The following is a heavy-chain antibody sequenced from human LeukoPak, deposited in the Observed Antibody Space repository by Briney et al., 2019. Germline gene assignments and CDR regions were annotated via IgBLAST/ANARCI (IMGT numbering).Heavy chain of an antibody. D-gene: IGHD3-22*01. V-gene: IGHV1-24*01. CDR3: ATVRLPNYYDSSGWEKFDC. CDR2: FDPEDGET. J-gene: IGHJ4*02. CDR1: GYTLTELS. Sequence: ASVKVSCKVSGYTLTELSMHWVRQAPGKGLEWMGGFDPEDGETIYAQKFQGRVTMTEDTSTDTAYMELSSLRSEDTAVYYCATVRLPNYYDSSGWEKFDCWGQGTLVTVSS.